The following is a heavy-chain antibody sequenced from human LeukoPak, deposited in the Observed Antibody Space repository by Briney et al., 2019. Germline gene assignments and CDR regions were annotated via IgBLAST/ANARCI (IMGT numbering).Heavy chain of an antibody. V-gene: IGHV3-64*04. J-gene: IGHJ4*02. CDR1: GFTFSSYA. Sequence: PGGSLRLSCSASGFTFSSYAMHWVRQAPGKGLEYVSAISSNGGSTYYADSVKGRFTISRDNSKNTVFLQVNSLRAEDTAVYYCAREIGVGTLDFWGQGTLVIVSS. CDR3: AREIGVGTLDF. CDR2: ISSNGGST. D-gene: IGHD4-23*01.